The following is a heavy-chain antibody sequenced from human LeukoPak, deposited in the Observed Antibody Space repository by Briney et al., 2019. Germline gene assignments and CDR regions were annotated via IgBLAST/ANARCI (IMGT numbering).Heavy chain of an antibody. D-gene: IGHD1-1*01. CDR1: GYTFTSYD. CDR3: ARNSQTGNFDY. J-gene: IGHJ4*02. V-gene: IGHV1-8*01. Sequence: ASVKVSCKASGYTFTSYDINWVRQATGQGLEWMGWVNPISGNTGYAQKFQGRVTMTRNTSISTAYMELSSLRSEDTAVYYCARNSQTGNFDYWGQGTLVTVSS. CDR2: VNPISGNT.